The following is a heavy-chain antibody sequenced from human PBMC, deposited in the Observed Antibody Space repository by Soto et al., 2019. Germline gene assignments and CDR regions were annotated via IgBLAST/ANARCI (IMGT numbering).Heavy chain of an antibody. D-gene: IGHD3-10*01. Sequence: GGSLRLSCAASGFTFSSYWMSWVRQAPGKGLEWVANIKEDGSEKYYVDSVKGRFTISRDNAKNSLYLQMNSLRAEDTAVYYCARATGADKEDYWGQGTPVTVSS. CDR1: GFTFSSYW. CDR2: IKEDGSEK. V-gene: IGHV3-7*04. CDR3: ARATGADKEDY. J-gene: IGHJ4*02.